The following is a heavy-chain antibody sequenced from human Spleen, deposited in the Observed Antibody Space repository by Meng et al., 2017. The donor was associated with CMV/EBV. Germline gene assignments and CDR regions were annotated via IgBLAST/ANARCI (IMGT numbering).Heavy chain of an antibody. J-gene: IGHJ4*02. Sequence: ASVKVSCKAPGYTFTGYYMHWVRQAPGQGLQWMGWINPFSGGSKYAQKFQGRVTMTWDTSISTAYMDVNRLRSDDTAVYFCARGVAPAEHFDYWGQGSLVTVSS. V-gene: IGHV1-2*02. CDR2: INPFSGGS. CDR3: ARGVAPAEHFDY. CDR1: GYTFTGYY.